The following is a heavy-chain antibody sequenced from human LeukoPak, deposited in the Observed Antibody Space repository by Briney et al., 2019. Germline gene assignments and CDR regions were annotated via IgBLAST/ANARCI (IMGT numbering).Heavy chain of an antibody. V-gene: IGHV3-30*03. CDR1: GFTVSSSY. CDR2: ISYDGRNK. J-gene: IGHJ4*02. CDR3: ARGIPSDY. Sequence: GGSLRLSCAASGFTVSSSYMSWVRQAPGMGLEWVAVISYDGRNKHHADSVKGRFTISRDNSKNTLYLQMNSLRAEDTAVYYCARGIPSDYWGQGILVTVSS.